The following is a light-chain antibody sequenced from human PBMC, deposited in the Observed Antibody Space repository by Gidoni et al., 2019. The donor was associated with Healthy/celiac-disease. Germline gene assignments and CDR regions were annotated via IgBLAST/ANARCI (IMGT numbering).Light chain of an antibody. CDR1: QSISSW. CDR3: QQYNSYSPTS. V-gene: IGKV1-5*03. Sequence: DIQMTQSPSTLSASVGDRVTITCRASQSISSWLAWYQQKPGKAPKLLIYKASSLESGVPSRFSGSGSGTEFTLTISSLQPDDCATYYCQQYNSYSPTSFGQGTKLEIK. CDR2: KAS. J-gene: IGKJ2*03.